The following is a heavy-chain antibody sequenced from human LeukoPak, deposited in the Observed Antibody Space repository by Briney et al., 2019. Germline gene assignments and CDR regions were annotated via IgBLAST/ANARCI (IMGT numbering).Heavy chain of an antibody. D-gene: IGHD5-18*01. CDR2: ISYDGSNK. Sequence: GGSLRLSCAASGFTFSSYAMHWVRQAPGKGLEWVAVISYDGSNKYYADSVKGRFTISRDNSKNTLYLQMNSLRAEDTAVYYCAREGGDTAMVSHFDYWGQGTLVTVSS. CDR1: GFTFSSYA. CDR3: AREGGDTAMVSHFDY. V-gene: IGHV3-30-3*01. J-gene: IGHJ4*02.